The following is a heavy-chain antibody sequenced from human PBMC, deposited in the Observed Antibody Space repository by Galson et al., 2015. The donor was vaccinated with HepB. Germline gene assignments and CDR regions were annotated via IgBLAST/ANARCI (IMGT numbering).Heavy chain of an antibody. CDR2: ISGSGGDT. J-gene: IGHJ4*02. CDR1: GFTFSSFG. D-gene: IGHD6-6*01. V-gene: IGHV3-23*01. Sequence: SLRLSCAASGFTFSSFGMSWVRQAPGKGLEWVSAISGSGGDTYYADSVKGRFTITRDNSKNTLYLQMNSLRAEDTAVYYCAKVGYITSSPGGFDSWGQGTLVTVSS. CDR3: AKVGYITSSPGGFDS.